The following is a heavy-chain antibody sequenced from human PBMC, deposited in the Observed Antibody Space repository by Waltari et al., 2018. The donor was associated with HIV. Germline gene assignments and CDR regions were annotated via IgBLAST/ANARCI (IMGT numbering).Heavy chain of an antibody. V-gene: IGHV3-20*04. Sequence: EVQLVESGGGVVRPGGSLRLSCAASGFNFDDYGMSWVRQAPGKGLGWVSCINWNGGSTGYADSVKGRFTISRDNAKNSLYLQMNSLRAEDTALYYCARDYGSGSYYNYWGQGTLVTVSS. CDR2: INWNGGST. D-gene: IGHD3-10*01. CDR1: GFNFDDYG. J-gene: IGHJ4*02. CDR3: ARDYGSGSYYNY.